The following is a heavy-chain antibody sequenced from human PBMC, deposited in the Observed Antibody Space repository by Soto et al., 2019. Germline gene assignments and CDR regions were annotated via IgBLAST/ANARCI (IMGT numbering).Heavy chain of an antibody. J-gene: IGHJ5*02. V-gene: IGHV3-30*18. CDR3: AKDLAVTTGWFDP. Sequence: PGGSLRLSCAASGFTFSSYGMHWVRQAPGKGLEWVAVISYDGSNKYYADSVKGRFTISRDNSKNTLYLQMNSLRAEDTAVYYCAKDLAVTTGWFDPWGQGTLVTVSS. D-gene: IGHD4-17*01. CDR1: GFTFSSYG. CDR2: ISYDGSNK.